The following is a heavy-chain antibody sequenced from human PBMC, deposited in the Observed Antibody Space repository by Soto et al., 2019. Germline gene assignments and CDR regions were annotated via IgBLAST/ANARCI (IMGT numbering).Heavy chain of an antibody. CDR2: TYYRSKWYN. CDR3: ARVVTCSSTSCYGGADYYYYYGMGV. V-gene: IGHV6-1*01. CDR1: GDSVSSNSAA. J-gene: IGHJ6*02. D-gene: IGHD2-2*01. Sequence: PSQTLSLTCAISGDSVSSNSAAWNWIRQSPSRGLEWLGRTYYRSKWYNDYAVSVKSRITINPDTSKNQFSLQLNSVTPEDTAVYYCARVVTCSSTSCYGGADYYYYYGMGVWGQGTTVTVSS.